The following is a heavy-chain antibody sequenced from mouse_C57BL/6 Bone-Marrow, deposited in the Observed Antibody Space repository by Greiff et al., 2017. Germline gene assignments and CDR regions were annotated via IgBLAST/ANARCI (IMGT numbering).Heavy chain of an antibody. V-gene: IGHV1-66*01. Sequence: VQLVESGPELVKPGASVKISCKASGYSFTSYYIHWVKQRPGQGLEWIGWIYPGSGNTKYNEKFKGKATLTADTSSSTAYMQLSSLTSEDSAVYYCARRGGYYDYWGQGTTLTVSS. D-gene: IGHD2-3*01. CDR1: GYSFTSYY. J-gene: IGHJ2*01. CDR2: IYPGSGNT. CDR3: ARRGGYYDY.